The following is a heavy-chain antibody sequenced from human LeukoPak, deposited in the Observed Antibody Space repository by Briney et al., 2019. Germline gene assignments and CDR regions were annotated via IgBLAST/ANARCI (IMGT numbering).Heavy chain of an antibody. CDR1: GFTLSSYA. CDR2: ISKNGGNS. J-gene: IGHJ6*03. CDR3: ARVGDGRYCQYYYMDV. V-gene: IGHV3-64*01. Sequence: GESLRLSCAASGFTLSSYAMHWVRQAPGKGLEYVSAISKNGGNSYYANSVKGRFSISRDNSKNTLYLQMGSLRTEDMAVYYCARVGDGRYCQYYYMDVWGKGTSVTVSS. D-gene: IGHD6-19*01.